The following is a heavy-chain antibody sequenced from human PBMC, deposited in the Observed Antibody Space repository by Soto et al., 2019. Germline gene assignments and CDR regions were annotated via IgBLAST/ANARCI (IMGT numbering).Heavy chain of an antibody. V-gene: IGHV3-23*01. CDR1: GFTLSTYA. CDR2: ITGSGGST. CDR3: VNYRGNPSGAFDY. Sequence: GGSLRLSCVASGFTLSTYAMSWVRQAPGKGLEWVSGITGSGGSTYYADSVKGRFTISRDNSKSTVSLHMNSLRAEDTAVYYCVNYRGNPSGAFDYWGQGTMVTV. D-gene: IGHD3-10*01. J-gene: IGHJ3*01.